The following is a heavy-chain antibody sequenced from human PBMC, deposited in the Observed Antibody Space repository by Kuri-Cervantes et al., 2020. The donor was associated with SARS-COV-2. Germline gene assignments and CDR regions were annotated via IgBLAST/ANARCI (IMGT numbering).Heavy chain of an antibody. CDR1: GFTFDDYA. Sequence: GESLKISCAASGFTFDDYAMHWVRQAPGKGLEWVSLISWDGGSTYYADSVKGRFTISRDNSKNSLYLQMNSLRAEDTALYYCAKDRGEVGATIFYYLDYWGQGTLVTVSS. CDR2: ISWDGGST. J-gene: IGHJ4*02. V-gene: IGHV3-43D*04. D-gene: IGHD1-26*01. CDR3: AKDRGEVGATIFYYLDY.